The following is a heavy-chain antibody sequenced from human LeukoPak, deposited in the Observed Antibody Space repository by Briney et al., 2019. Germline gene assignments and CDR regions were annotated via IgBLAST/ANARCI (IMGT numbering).Heavy chain of an antibody. CDR1: GFTFSSYG. D-gene: IGHD5-12*01. CDR3: AREGMVATFDY. V-gene: IGHV3-21*01. Sequence: GGSLRLSCAASGFTFSSYGMHWVRQAPGKGLEWVSSISSSSSYIYYADSVKGRFTISRDKAKNSLYLQMNSLRAEDTAIYYCAREGMVATFDYWGQGTLVTVSS. J-gene: IGHJ4*02. CDR2: ISSSSSYI.